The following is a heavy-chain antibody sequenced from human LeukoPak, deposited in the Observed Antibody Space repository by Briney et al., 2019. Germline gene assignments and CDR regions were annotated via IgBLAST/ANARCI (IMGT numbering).Heavy chain of an antibody. Sequence: SETLSLTCTVSGGSISSGGYYWSWIRQHPGKGLERIGYIYYSGSTYYNPSLKSRVTISVDTSKNQFSLKLSSVTAADTAVYYCARVSRGGSGTFDYWGQGTLVTVSS. CDR1: GGSISSGGYY. CDR3: ARVSRGGSGTFDY. V-gene: IGHV4-31*03. D-gene: IGHD3-10*01. CDR2: IYYSGST. J-gene: IGHJ4*02.